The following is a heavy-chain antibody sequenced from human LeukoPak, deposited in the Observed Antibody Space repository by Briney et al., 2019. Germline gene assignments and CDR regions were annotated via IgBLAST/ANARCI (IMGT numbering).Heavy chain of an antibody. CDR2: IYHNGSA. CDR1: GGSIASADYS. Sequence: SQTLSLTCAVSGGSIASADYSWSWLRQPPGKGLEWNGYIYHNGSAYYNPSLKSRVTISVDRSKNHFSLNLRFVTAADTAVYYCARVKLWFGEFDAFDIWGQGTMVTVSS. D-gene: IGHD3-10*01. CDR3: ARVKLWFGEFDAFDI. V-gene: IGHV4-30-2*01. J-gene: IGHJ3*02.